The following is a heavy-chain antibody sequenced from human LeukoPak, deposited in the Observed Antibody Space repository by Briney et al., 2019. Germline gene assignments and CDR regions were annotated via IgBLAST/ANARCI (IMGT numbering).Heavy chain of an antibody. CDR2: IYYSGST. J-gene: IGHJ4*02. CDR3: ATFINYSADY. D-gene: IGHD5-24*01. V-gene: IGHV4-39*01. Sequence: SETLSLTCTISGGSISSISYYWGWIRQPPGKGLEWIGSIYYSGSTYYNPSLKSRVTISVDMSKNQFSLKLNSVTAADTAVYFCATFINYSADYWGQGTLVTVSS. CDR1: GGSISSISYY.